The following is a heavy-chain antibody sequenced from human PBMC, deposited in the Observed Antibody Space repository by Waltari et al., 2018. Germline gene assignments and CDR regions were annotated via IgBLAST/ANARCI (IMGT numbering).Heavy chain of an antibody. CDR1: GFTFSSYI. CDR2: ISSSSSYI. D-gene: IGHD3-22*01. CDR3: ARARSLKYYYDCSGYPDAFDI. Sequence: EVQLVESGGGLVKPGGSLRLSCAASGFTFSSYIMNWVRQAPGKGLEWVSSISSSSSYIYYAESVKGRFTNYRDNAKNSLYLQMNSLRAEDTAVYYCARARSLKYYYDCSGYPDAFDIWGQGTMVTVSS. V-gene: IGHV3-21*01. J-gene: IGHJ3*02.